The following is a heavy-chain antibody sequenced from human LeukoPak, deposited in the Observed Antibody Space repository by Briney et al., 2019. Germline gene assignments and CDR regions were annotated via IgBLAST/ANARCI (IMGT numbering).Heavy chain of an antibody. D-gene: IGHD2-15*01. CDR2: IYYSGST. CDR1: GGSVSGFY. CDR3: VRSYGGYFDY. J-gene: IGHJ4*02. Sequence: SETLSLTCAVSGGSVSGFYWNWIRKSPGKGLEWIGYIYYSGSTTYNPSLKSRVTISLDTSKNQFSLNLSSVTAADTAVYYCVRSYGGYFDYWGQGTLVTVSS. V-gene: IGHV4-59*02.